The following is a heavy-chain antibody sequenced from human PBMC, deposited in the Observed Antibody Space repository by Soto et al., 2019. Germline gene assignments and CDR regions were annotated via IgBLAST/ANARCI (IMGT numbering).Heavy chain of an antibody. V-gene: IGHV3-48*02. CDR3: TRDGGPYSGYDY. CDR2: ITSSSATK. CDR1: GFSFSAYT. Sequence: GGSLRLSCVTSGFSFSAYTMHWVRQAPGKGLQWVSYITSSSATKYYADSVRGRFSISRDNAKNSLYLQMNTLRDEDTAMYFCTRDGGPYSGYDYWGQGTLVTVSS. J-gene: IGHJ4*02. D-gene: IGHD5-12*01.